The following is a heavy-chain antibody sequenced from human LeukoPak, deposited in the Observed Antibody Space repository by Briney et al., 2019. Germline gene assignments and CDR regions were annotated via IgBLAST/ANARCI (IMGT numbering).Heavy chain of an antibody. CDR1: GLTFSDYY. CDR3: ARGHTIINY. J-gene: IGHJ4*02. V-gene: IGHV3-11*06. CDR2: ISSSSSHT. D-gene: IGHD5-24*01. Sequence: GGSLRLSCAASGLTFSDYYMSWFCQVPGKGLEWVSYISSSSSHTNYADSVKGRFTISRDNAKNSLFLQMNSLRAEDTAVYYCARGHTIINYWGQGTLVTVSS.